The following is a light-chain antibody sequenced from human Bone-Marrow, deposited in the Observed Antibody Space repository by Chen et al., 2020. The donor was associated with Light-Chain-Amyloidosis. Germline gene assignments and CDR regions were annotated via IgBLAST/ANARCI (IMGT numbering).Light chain of an antibody. CDR1: QSVSSSY. CDR3: QQYGSSPRT. CDR2: GAS. J-gene: IGKJ1*01. Sequence: DIVLSPSPGTQSLSQGERATPSCRASQSVSSSYLAWYQQKPGQAPRLLIYGASSRATGIPDRFSGSGSGTDFTLTISRLEPEDFAVYYCQQYGSSPRTFGQGTKVEI. V-gene: IGKV3-20*01.